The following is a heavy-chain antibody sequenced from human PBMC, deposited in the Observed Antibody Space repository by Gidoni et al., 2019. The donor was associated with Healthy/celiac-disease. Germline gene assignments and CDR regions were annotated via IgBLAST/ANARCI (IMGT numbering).Heavy chain of an antibody. CDR2: ISGSGGST. J-gene: IGHJ4*02. V-gene: IGHV3-23*01. D-gene: IGHD3-22*01. CDR3: AKVSSGYYLMD. Sequence: EVQLLESGGGLVQPGGSLRLSCAAPGSTFSSYPLSWVRQAPGKGLQWVSAISGSGGSTYYADSVKGRFTISRDNSKNTLYLQMNSLRAEDTAVYYCAKVSSGYYLMDWGQGTLVTVSS. CDR1: GSTFSSYP.